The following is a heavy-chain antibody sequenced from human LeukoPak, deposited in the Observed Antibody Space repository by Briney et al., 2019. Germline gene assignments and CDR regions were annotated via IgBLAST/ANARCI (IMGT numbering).Heavy chain of an antibody. J-gene: IGHJ4*02. CDR3: ARVREGNHLHQFYLDS. D-gene: IGHD1-14*01. CDR1: GASIKTYY. V-gene: IGHV4-59*01. Sequence: SETLSLTCNVSGASIKTYYWTWIRQPPGKGLEYVGYIHSRWSTNYNPSLKSRVTLSVDTSNNQFSLRLRSPTAADTAVYYCARVREGNHLHQFYLDSWGQGTLVTVSS. CDR2: IHSRWST.